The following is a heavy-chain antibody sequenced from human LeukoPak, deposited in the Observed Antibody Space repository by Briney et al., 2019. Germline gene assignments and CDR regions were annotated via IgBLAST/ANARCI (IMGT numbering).Heavy chain of an antibody. CDR3: AKTQSSSWYYFDY. D-gene: IGHD6-13*01. V-gene: IGHV3-30*18. J-gene: IGHJ4*02. CDR2: ISYDGGTK. Sequence: GGSLRLSCAASGFTFSSYEMNWVRQAPGKGLEWVAVISYDGGTKYYADSVKGRLTISRDNSKNTLYLQMNSLRAEDTAVYYCAKTQSSSWYYFDYWGQGTLVTVSS. CDR1: GFTFSSYE.